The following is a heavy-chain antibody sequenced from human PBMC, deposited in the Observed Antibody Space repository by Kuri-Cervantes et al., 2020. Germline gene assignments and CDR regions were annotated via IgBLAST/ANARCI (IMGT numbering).Heavy chain of an antibody. CDR1: GYTFTSYG. CDR2: ISAYNGNT. J-gene: IGHJ4*02. V-gene: IGHV1-18*01. Sequence: ASVKVSCKASGYTFTSYGISWVRQAPGQGLEWMGWISAYNGNTNYAQKLQGRVTMTTDTSTSTAYMEPRSLRSDDTAVYYCARDAGGPREQWLVGVPRWFDYWGQGTLVTVSS. D-gene: IGHD6-19*01. CDR3: ARDAGGPREQWLVGVPRWFDY.